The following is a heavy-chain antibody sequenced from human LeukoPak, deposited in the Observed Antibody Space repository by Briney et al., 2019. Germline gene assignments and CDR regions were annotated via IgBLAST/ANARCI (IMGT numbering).Heavy chain of an antibody. Sequence: SETLSLTCTVSGGSISSYYWSWIRQPAGKGLEWIGRIYTSGSTNYNPSLKSRVTMSVDTSKNQFSLKLSSVTAADTAVYYCARDDARKYSYYYYYMDVWGKGTTVTVSS. CDR1: GGSISSYY. D-gene: IGHD5-12*01. J-gene: IGHJ6*03. CDR3: ARDDARKYSYYYYYMDV. CDR2: IYTSGST. V-gene: IGHV4-4*07.